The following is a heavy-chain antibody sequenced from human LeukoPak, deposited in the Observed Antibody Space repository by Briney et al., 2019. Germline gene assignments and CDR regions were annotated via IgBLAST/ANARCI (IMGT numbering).Heavy chain of an antibody. J-gene: IGHJ3*02. CDR2: IYYSGST. CDR3: ARDFGSGVDI. Sequence: SETLSLTCTVSGGSIRSYDCSWIRQPPGKGLEWIGYIYYSGSTNYNPSLKSRVTISVDTSKNQSSLKLSSVTAADTAVYYCARDFGSGVDIWGQGTMVTVSS. CDR1: GGSIRSYD. D-gene: IGHD2-15*01. V-gene: IGHV4-59*01.